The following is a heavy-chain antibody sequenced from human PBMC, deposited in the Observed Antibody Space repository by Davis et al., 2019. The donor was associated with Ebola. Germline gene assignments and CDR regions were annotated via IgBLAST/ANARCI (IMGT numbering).Heavy chain of an antibody. CDR1: GDTFNGYA. J-gene: IGHJ6*03. Sequence: SVKVSCKASGDTFNGYAFSWVRQAPGKGLEWMGGIIPKIDIAKHAQKFQDRLTITADKSTSTVYMELSGLRSDDSAVFHCARSICITTSCSDFFYYYYMDVWGKGTTVTVSS. V-gene: IGHV1-69*10. CDR3: ARSICITTSCSDFFYYYYMDV. D-gene: IGHD3/OR15-3a*01. CDR2: IIPKIDIA.